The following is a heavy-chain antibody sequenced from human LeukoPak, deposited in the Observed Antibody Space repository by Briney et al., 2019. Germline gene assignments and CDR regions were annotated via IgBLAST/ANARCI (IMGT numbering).Heavy chain of an antibody. D-gene: IGHD3-10*01. CDR3: AREGGGLGPYFDY. CDR1: GFTVSSNY. V-gene: IGHV3-53*01. Sequence: GGSLRLSCAASGFTVSSNYMSWVRQAPGKGLEWVSVIYSGGSTYYADSVKGRFTISRDNSKNTLYLQMNSLRAEDTAVYYCAREGGGLGPYFDYWGQGTLVTVSS. CDR2: IYSGGST. J-gene: IGHJ4*02.